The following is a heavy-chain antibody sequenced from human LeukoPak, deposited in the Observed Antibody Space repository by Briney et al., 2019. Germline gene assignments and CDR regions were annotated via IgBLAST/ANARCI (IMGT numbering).Heavy chain of an antibody. D-gene: IGHD3-10*01. V-gene: IGHV4-4*02. Sequence: PSETLSLTCAVSGGSISSSNWWSWVRQPPGKGLEWIGEIYHSGSTYYNPSLKSRVTISVDTSKNQFSLKLSSVTAADTAVYYCARVGSMVRGALDYWGQGTLVTVSS. CDR1: GGSISSSNW. CDR3: ARVGSMVRGALDY. J-gene: IGHJ4*02. CDR2: IYHSGST.